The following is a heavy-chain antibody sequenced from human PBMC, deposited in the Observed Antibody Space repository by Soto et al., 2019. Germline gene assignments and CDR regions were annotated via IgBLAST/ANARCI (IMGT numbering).Heavy chain of an antibody. Sequence: SVKVSCKASGGTFRSDAISWVRQAPGQRLEWMGGIIPMFGTAIYAQKFQGRVTITADESTSTAYMELSSLRAEDTALYYCAKERRGSFFPPLLDYWGQGTLVTVSS. CDR1: GGTFRSDA. CDR2: IIPMFGTA. J-gene: IGHJ4*02. D-gene: IGHD1-26*01. V-gene: IGHV1-69*13. CDR3: AKERRGSFFPPLLDY.